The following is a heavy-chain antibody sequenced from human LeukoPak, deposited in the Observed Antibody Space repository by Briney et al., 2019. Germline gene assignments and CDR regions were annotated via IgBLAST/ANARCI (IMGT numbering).Heavy chain of an antibody. J-gene: IGHJ4*02. CDR1: GFTFSSYG. Sequence: GRSLRLSCAASGFTFSSYGMHWVGQAPGKGLEWVAVISYDGSNKYYADSVKGRFTISRDNAENSLYLQMNSLRVEDTAFYYCARDLAYSRLDYWGQGMLVTVSS. CDR2: ISYDGSNK. D-gene: IGHD5-18*01. CDR3: ARDLAYSRLDY. V-gene: IGHV3-30*03.